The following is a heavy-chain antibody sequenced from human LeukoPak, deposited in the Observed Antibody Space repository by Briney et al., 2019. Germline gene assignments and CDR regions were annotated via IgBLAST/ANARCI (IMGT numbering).Heavy chain of an antibody. CDR2: IYSGGST. CDR3: ARADMTTVITG. D-gene: IGHD4-23*01. J-gene: IGHJ4*02. CDR1: GLTVSSNY. V-gene: IGHV3-66*01. Sequence: GGSLRLSCAVSGLTVSSNYMTWVRQAPGKGLEWVSIIYSGGSTYYADSVKGRFTISRDNSKNTVYLQINSLRAEDTAMYYCARADMTTVITGWGQGTLVSVSS.